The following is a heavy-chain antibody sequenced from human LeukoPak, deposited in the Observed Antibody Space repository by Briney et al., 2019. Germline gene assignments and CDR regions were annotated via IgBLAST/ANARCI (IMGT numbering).Heavy chain of an antibody. Sequence: PGGSLRLSCAASGFTFSSYAMSWVRQAPGKGLEWVSAISGSGGSTYYADSVKGRFTISRDNSKNTLYLQMNSLRAEDTAVYYCAKDQKGHGSSTSCPLEDWGQGTLVTVSS. CDR1: GFTFSSYA. V-gene: IGHV3-23*01. CDR3: AKDQKGHGSSTSCPLED. J-gene: IGHJ4*02. D-gene: IGHD2-2*01. CDR2: ISGSGGST.